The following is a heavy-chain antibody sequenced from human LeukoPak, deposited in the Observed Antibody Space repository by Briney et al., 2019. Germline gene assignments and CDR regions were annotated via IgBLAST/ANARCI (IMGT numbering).Heavy chain of an antibody. CDR2: IKSKTDGGTT. D-gene: IGHD6-19*01. J-gene: IGHJ4*02. Sequence: PGGSLRLSCAASGFTFSNAWMSWVRQAPGKGLEWVGRIKSKTDGGTTDYAAPVKGRFTISRDDSKNTLYLQMNSLKTEDTAVYYCTTDSVPRQWLGLDYWGQGTLVTVSS. CDR1: GFTFSNAW. CDR3: TTDSVPRQWLGLDY. V-gene: IGHV3-15*01.